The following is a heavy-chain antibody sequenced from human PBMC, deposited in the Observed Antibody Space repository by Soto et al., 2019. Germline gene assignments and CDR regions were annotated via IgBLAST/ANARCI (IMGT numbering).Heavy chain of an antibody. V-gene: IGHV3-33*01. CDR1: GFTFRSHG. CDR2: IWYDGSHQ. Sequence: QVKLVESGGGVVQPGRSLRLSCAASGFTFRSHGMHWVRQAPGKGLEWVAVIWYDGSHQYYGDSVKGRFTICRDNSKNTLSLQMKSLRAEDTAIYYCAREGYGGEAPFDCGGQGTLVIVSS. J-gene: IGHJ4*02. CDR3: AREGYGGEAPFDC. D-gene: IGHD2-21*01.